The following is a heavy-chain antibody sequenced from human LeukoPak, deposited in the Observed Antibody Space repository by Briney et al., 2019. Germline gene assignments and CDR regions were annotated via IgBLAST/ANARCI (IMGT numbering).Heavy chain of an antibody. CDR2: ISYDGSNK. CDR1: GFTFSSYG. V-gene: IGHV3-30*18. Sequence: GGSLRLSCAASGFTFSSYGMHWVRQAPGKGLERVAVISYDGSNKYYADSVKGRFTISRDNSKNTLYLQMNSLRAEDTAVYYCAKGIYDILTGPGYWGQGTLVTVSS. D-gene: IGHD3-9*01. J-gene: IGHJ4*02. CDR3: AKGIYDILTGPGY.